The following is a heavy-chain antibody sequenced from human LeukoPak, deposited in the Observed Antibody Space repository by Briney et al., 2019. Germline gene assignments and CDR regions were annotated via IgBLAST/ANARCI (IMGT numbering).Heavy chain of an antibody. V-gene: IGHV3-7*01. Sequence: PGGSLRLSCAASGFTFSSSWMSWVRQAPGKGLAWVANIKQDGSEKYYVDSVKGRFTISRDNAKNSLYLQMNSLRAEDTAVYYCAREAYNWNIDVFDIWGQGTMVTVSS. D-gene: IGHD1/OR15-1a*01. CDR3: AREAYNWNIDVFDI. CDR2: IKQDGSEK. CDR1: GFTFSSSW. J-gene: IGHJ3*02.